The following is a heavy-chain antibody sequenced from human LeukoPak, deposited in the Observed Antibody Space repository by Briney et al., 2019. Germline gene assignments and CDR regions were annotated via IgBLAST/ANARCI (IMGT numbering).Heavy chain of an antibody. J-gene: IGHJ6*03. CDR1: NDSISSDGYY. CDR2: IYHSGST. Sequence: PSETLSLTCTVSNDSISSDGYYWSWIRQPPGKGLEWIGYIYHSGSTYYNPSLKSRVTMSVDTSKNQFSLKLSSVTAADTAVYYCARDISGSYFGGYYYYMDVWGKGTTVTVSS. D-gene: IGHD1-26*01. CDR3: ARDISGSYFGGYYYYMDV. V-gene: IGHV4-30-2*01.